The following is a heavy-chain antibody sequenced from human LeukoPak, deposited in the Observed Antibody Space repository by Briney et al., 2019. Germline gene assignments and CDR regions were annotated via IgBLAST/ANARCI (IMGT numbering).Heavy chain of an antibody. V-gene: IGHV5-51*01. CDR3: ARPNITSYYDSRGYDAFDV. CDR2: IYPDDSDT. CDR1: GYRFNAYW. J-gene: IGHJ3*01. D-gene: IGHD3-22*01. Sequence: GESLKISCKGSGYRFNAYWIAWVRQMPGKGLEWTGIIYPDDSDTRYGPSFQGQVTISADKSVRTAYLQWSSLKASDTAMYYCARPNITSYYDSRGYDAFDVWGQGTMVTVSS.